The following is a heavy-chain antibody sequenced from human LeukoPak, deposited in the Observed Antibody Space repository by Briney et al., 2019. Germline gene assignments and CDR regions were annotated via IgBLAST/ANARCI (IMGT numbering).Heavy chain of an antibody. CDR3: ARGACSSTSCYKGAFDM. J-gene: IGHJ3*02. V-gene: IGHV4-59*01. Sequence: SETLSLICTVSGGSISGYYWSWSRQPPGKGVEWIGNLYYMRGAWYKSSLKSRVTTSVDTSRNEFSLKLSSVTAADTAVYYCARGACSSTSCYKGAFDMWGHGAVVTVSS. CDR1: GGSISGYY. CDR2: LYYMRGA. D-gene: IGHD2-2*02.